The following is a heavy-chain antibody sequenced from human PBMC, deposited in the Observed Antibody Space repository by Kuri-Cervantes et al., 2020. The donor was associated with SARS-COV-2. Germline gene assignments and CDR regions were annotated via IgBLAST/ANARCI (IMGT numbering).Heavy chain of an antibody. D-gene: IGHD2-8*01. Sequence: GESLKISCAAPGFTFSSYGMHWVRQAPGKGLEWVAVIWYDGSNKYYADSVKGRFTISRDNSKNTLYLQMNSLRAEDTAVYYCARDLSTVLGEDYFDYWGQGTLVTVSS. V-gene: IGHV3-33*01. CDR1: GFTFSSYG. CDR2: IWYDGSNK. J-gene: IGHJ4*02. CDR3: ARDLSTVLGEDYFDY.